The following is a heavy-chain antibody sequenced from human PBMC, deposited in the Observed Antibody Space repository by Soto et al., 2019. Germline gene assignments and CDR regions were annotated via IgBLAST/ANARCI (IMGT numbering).Heavy chain of an antibody. D-gene: IGHD3-16*01. Sequence: KPSETLSLTCTVSGGSITNYYWSWIRQPAGKGLEWIGRIYTKERTNYNLSFRNRVTMSVDTSKNQFSLKLDAVTAADTAAYYCARDDYKDGGNNWFDPWGQGTLVTVSS. J-gene: IGHJ5*02. V-gene: IGHV4-4*07. CDR2: IYTKERT. CDR3: ARDDYKDGGNNWFDP. CDR1: GGSITNYY.